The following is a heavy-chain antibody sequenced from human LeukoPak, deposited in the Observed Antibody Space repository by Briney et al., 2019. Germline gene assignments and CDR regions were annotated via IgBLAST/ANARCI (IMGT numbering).Heavy chain of an antibody. CDR1: GGSISSGGYY. V-gene: IGHV4-61*02. J-gene: IGHJ3*02. CDR3: VGRGATVTARDAFDI. D-gene: IGHD4-11*01. Sequence: SETLSLTCAVSGGSISSGGYYWSWIRQPAGKGLEWIGRIYTSGSTNYNPSLKSRVTISVDTSKNQFSLKLSSVTAADTAVYYCVGRGATVTARDAFDIWGQGTMVTVSS. CDR2: IYTSGST.